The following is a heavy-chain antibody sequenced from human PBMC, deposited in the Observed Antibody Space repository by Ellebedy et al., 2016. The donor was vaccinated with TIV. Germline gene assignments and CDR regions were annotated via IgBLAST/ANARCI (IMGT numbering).Heavy chain of an antibody. CDR3: ARDQEPDFDILTGYAFPGM. D-gene: IGHD3-9*01. CDR1: GFTFSSYS. V-gene: IGHV3-23*01. J-gene: IGHJ3*01. Sequence: GESLKISXAASGFTFSSYSMTWIRQAPGKGPEWVSTVSGSDGSVHYTDSVKGRFTISRDNSKNTLYLQMRSLRAEDSAVYYCARDQEPDFDILTGYAFPGMWGQGTMVTVSS. CDR2: VSGSDGSV.